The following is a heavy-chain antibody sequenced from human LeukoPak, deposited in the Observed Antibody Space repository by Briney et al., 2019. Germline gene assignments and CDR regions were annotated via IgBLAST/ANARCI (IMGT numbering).Heavy chain of an antibody. J-gene: IGHJ4*02. D-gene: IGHD5-12*01. V-gene: IGHV4-59*08. Sequence: SETLSLTCTVSGGSISSYYWSWIRQPPGKGLEWIGYIYYSGSTNYNPSLKSRVTISVDTSKNQFSLKLSSVTAADTAVYYCARRGTGATGPFDYWGQGTLVTVSS. CDR2: IYYSGST. CDR1: GGSISSYY. CDR3: ARRGTGATGPFDY.